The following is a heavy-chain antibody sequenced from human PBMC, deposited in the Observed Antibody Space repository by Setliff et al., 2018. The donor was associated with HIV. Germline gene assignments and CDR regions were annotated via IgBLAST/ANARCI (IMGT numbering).Heavy chain of an antibody. J-gene: IGHJ6*02. CDR3: ARETQQSYNIVTGYNYYYGIDV. Sequence: GASVKVSCKASGYTFSSYGISWVRQAPGQGLEWMGWISASNGYTDYAQKFRDRVTISADTSKNQVSLRLRSVTAADTAVYYCARETQQSYNIVTGYNYYYGIDVWGQGTTVTVSS. V-gene: IGHV1-18*01. D-gene: IGHD3-9*01. CDR1: GYTFSSYG. CDR2: ISASNGYT.